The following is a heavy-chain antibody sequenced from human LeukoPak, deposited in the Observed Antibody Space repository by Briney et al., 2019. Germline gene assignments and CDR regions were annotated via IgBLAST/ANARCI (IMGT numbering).Heavy chain of an antibody. CDR1: GYTFTSYG. Sequence: GASVKVSCKASGYTFTSYGISWVRQAPGQGLEWTGWISAYNGNTNYAQKLQGRVTMTTDTSTSTAYMELRSLRSDDTAVYYCARGITMVRGVITTGDLHFDYWGQGTLVTVSS. CDR2: ISAYNGNT. D-gene: IGHD3-10*01. V-gene: IGHV1-18*01. J-gene: IGHJ4*02. CDR3: ARGITMVRGVITTGDLHFDY.